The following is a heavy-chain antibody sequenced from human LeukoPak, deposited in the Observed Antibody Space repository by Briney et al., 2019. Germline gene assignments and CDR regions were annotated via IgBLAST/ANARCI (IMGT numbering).Heavy chain of an antibody. J-gene: IGHJ4*02. CDR3: ATESLYFSSGYYGY. D-gene: IGHD3-22*01. Sequence: ASVKVSCKVSGYTLTELSMHWVRQAPGKGLEWMGGFDPEDGETIYAQKFQGRVTMTGDTSTDTAYMELSSLRSEDTAVYYCATESLYFSSGYYGYWGQGTLVTVSS. CDR1: GYTLTELS. CDR2: FDPEDGET. V-gene: IGHV1-24*01.